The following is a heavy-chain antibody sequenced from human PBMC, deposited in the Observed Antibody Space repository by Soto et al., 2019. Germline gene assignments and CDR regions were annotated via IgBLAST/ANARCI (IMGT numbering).Heavy chain of an antibody. J-gene: IGHJ4*02. CDR3: ARGHTANAAMGTGQFDY. D-gene: IGHD5-18*01. Sequence: QVQLVESGGGVVQPGTSLRLSCAASGFTFYNYALHCVRRAPGKGLEWVAVISYDGSIKDYADSVKGRFTISRDNSKNTLYLQLNRPRTEDMGVYHCARGHTANAAMGTGQFDYWGRGTQVTVSS. CDR2: ISYDGSIK. CDR1: GFTFYNYA. V-gene: IGHV3-30-3*01.